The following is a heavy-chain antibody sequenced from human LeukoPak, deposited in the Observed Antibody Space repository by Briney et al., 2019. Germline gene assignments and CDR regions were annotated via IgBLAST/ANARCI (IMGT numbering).Heavy chain of an antibody. CDR1: GFTFSKFA. CDR3: AKDLPDYGDYVEGY. CDR2: ISGSGGTT. V-gene: IGHV3-23*01. Sequence: GGSLRLSCAASGFTFSKFAMSWVRQAPGKGLEWVSTISGSGGTTNYADSVKGRFTFSRDNSKNTLYLRMNSLRAEDTAVYYCAKDLPDYGDYVEGYWGQGTLVTVSS. D-gene: IGHD4-17*01. J-gene: IGHJ4*02.